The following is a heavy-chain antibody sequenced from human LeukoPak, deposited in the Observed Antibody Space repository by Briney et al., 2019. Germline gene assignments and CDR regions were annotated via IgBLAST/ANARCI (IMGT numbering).Heavy chain of an antibody. CDR3: ARDVYCSSTSCYRIEGYYYYGMDV. V-gene: IGHV3-30*14. Sequence: PGGSLRLSCAASGFTFSSYAMHWVRQAPGKGLEWVAVISYDGSNKYYADSVKGRFTISRDNSKDTLYLQMATLRAEDTAVYYCARDVYCSSTSCYRIEGYYYYGMDVWGQGTTVTVSS. D-gene: IGHD2-2*01. J-gene: IGHJ6*02. CDR2: ISYDGSNK. CDR1: GFTFSSYA.